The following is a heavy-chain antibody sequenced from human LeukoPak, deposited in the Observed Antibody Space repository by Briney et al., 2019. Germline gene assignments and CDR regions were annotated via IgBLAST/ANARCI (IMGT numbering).Heavy chain of an antibody. CDR3: TRGREVIDY. D-gene: IGHD1-26*01. Sequence: GGSLRLSCAASGFMVSSKYMSWVRQAPGKGLEWGGFIRSKAYGGTTEYAASVKGRFTISRDDSKSIAYLQMNSLKTEDTAVYYCTRGREVIDYWGQGTLVTVSS. J-gene: IGHJ4*02. V-gene: IGHV3-49*04. CDR2: IRSKAYGGTT. CDR1: GFMVSSKY.